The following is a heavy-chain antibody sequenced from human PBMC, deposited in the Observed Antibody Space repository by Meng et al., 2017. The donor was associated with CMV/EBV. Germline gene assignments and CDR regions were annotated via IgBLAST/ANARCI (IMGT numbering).Heavy chain of an antibody. V-gene: IGHV3-30*02. CDR3: AKDKQYYDSSGWIDY. CDR2: IRYDGSNK. CDR1: GFTFSSYG. Sequence: GGSLRLSCAASGFTFSSYGMHWVRQAPGKGLEWVAFIRYDGSNKYYADSVKGRFTSSRDNSKNTLYLQMNSLRAEDTAVYYCAKDKQYYDSSGWIDYWGQGTLVTVSS. D-gene: IGHD3-22*01. J-gene: IGHJ4*02.